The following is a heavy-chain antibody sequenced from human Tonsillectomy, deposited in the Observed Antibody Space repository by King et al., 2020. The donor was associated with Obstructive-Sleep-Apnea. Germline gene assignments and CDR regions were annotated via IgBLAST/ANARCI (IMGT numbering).Heavy chain of an antibody. V-gene: IGHV3-43D*03. CDR1: GFMFYDYA. CDR2: IYWDGGTP. J-gene: IGHJ4*02. CDR3: AKDSSSSWYYFDY. Sequence: VQLVEAGGVVVQPGGSLRLSCEASGFMFYDYAMHWVRQAPGKGLEWVSLIYWDGGTPSYADSVKGRFNISRDNSKNSLYLYTNSLRVEDTALYYCAKDSSSSWYYFDYWGQGTLVTVSS. D-gene: IGHD6-13*01.